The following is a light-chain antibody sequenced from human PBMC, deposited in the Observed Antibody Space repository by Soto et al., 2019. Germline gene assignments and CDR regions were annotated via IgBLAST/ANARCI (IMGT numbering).Light chain of an antibody. Sequence: IVMTHSPATLSLSPWERATLSCRASQSVSSDLAWYQQVPGQAPRLLIFGASTRATGIPARFSGSGSGTEFTLTISSLQSEDFAVYYCLHYNDWPRWTFGQGTKVDI. J-gene: IGKJ1*01. CDR2: GAS. V-gene: IGKV3-15*01. CDR3: LHYNDWPRWT. CDR1: QSVSSD.